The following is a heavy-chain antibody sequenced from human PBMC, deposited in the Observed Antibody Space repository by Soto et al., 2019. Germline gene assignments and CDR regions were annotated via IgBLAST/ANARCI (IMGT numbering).Heavy chain of an antibody. D-gene: IGHD2-15*01. V-gene: IGHV1-69*13. CDR1: GGTFSSYA. CDR3: ARDRGVVVAAGVSSFDI. CDR2: IIPIFGTA. Sequence: GASVKVSCKASGGTFSSYAISWVRQAPGQGLEWMGGIIPIFGTANYAQKFQGRVTITADESTSTAYMELSSLRSEDTAVYYCARDRGVVVAAGVSSFDIWGQGTMVNVSS. J-gene: IGHJ3*02.